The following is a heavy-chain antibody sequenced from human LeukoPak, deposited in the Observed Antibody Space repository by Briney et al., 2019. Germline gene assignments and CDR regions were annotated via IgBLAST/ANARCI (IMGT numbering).Heavy chain of an antibody. D-gene: IGHD2-15*01. Sequence: GGSLRLSCAASGLTFRNYGMHWVRQAPGKGLEWVSAISNNGGYTYYADSVQGRFTISRDNSKSTLCLQMNSLRAEDTAVYYCAKQLEYCSDGSCYFPYWGQGTLVTVSS. CDR3: AKQLEYCSDGSCYFPY. V-gene: IGHV3-23*01. J-gene: IGHJ4*02. CDR2: ISNNGGYT. CDR1: GLTFRNYG.